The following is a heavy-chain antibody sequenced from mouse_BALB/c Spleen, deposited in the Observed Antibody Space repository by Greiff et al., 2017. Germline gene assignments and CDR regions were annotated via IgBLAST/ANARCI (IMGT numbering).Heavy chain of an antibody. CDR3: ARHDDYAMDY. Sequence: EVKLVESGGGLVQPGGSLKLSCAASGFTFSSYTMSWVRQTPEKRLEWVAYISNGGGSTYYPDTVKGRFTISRDNAKNTLYLQMSSLKSEDTAMYYCARHDDYAMDYWGQGTSVTVSS. J-gene: IGHJ4*01. V-gene: IGHV5-12-2*01. CDR1: GFTFSSYT. CDR2: ISNGGGST.